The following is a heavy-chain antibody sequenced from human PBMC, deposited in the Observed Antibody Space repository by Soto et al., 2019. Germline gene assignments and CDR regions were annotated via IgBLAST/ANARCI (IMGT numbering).Heavy chain of an antibody. J-gene: IGHJ3*02. CDR1: GGTFSSYA. V-gene: IGHV1-69*06. CDR2: IIPIFGTA. D-gene: IGHD6-19*01. Sequence: ASVKVSCKASGGTFSSYAISWLRQAPGQGLEWMGGIIPIFGTANYAQKFQGRVTITADKSTSTAYMELSSLRSEDTAVYYCARALTVAVDAFDIWGQGTMVTVSS. CDR3: ARALTVAVDAFDI.